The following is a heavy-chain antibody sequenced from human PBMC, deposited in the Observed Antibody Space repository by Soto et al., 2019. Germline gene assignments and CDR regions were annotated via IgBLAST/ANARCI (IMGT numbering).Heavy chain of an antibody. J-gene: IGHJ4*02. Sequence: QVQLVQSGAEVKKPGSSVKVSCKASGGTFSSYAISWVRQAPGQGLEWMGGTIPIFGTANYAQKFQGRVTITADESTSTAYMELSSLRSEDTAVYYWARDGQQLVPFDYWGQGTLVTVSS. V-gene: IGHV1-69*12. CDR1: GGTFSSYA. CDR2: TIPIFGTA. D-gene: IGHD6-13*01. CDR3: ARDGQQLVPFDY.